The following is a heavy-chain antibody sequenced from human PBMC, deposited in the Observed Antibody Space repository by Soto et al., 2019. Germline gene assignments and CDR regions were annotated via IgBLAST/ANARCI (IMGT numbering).Heavy chain of an antibody. CDR1: ASFGTYY. J-gene: IGHJ4*02. D-gene: IGHD3-16*02. CDR2: IFSSEHF. Sequence: QVQLQESGPGLVQPSETLSLTCVGASFGTYYWSWIRQPPGKGLEWLGYIFSSEHFKYNPSLKSRLTLSGGPSKHQVSLRPASVTAADTAVYYCARVGGGYRFAHWGPGTLVTVSS. V-gene: IGHV4-59*01. CDR3: ARVGGGYRFAH.